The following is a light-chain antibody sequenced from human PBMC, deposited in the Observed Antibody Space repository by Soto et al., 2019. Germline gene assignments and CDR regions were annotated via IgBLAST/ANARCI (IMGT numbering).Light chain of an antibody. CDR3: QRYGDSPPIT. CDR1: QSVFSNY. Sequence: EIVLTQSPGTLSLSPGERATLSCRASQSVFSNYLAWYQQKPGQAPRLLIYAASTRASGIPDRFSGSGSGTDFTLTISRLEPEDFAVYYCQRYGDSPPITFGGGTKVEIK. V-gene: IGKV3-20*01. J-gene: IGKJ4*01. CDR2: AAS.